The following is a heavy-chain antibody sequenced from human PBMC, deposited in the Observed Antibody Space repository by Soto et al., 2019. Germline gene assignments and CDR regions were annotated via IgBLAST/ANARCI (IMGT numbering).Heavy chain of an antibody. CDR3: AKGGGSARDFDY. D-gene: IGHD1-26*01. CDR1: GFTFGNYG. CDR2: TSYDGNNK. Sequence: GGSLRLSCTGSGFTFGNYGMHWVRQAPGKGLEWVASTSYDGNNKYYADSLKGRFTISRDNSKKMVYLQMTSLGPEDTAVYYCAKGGGSARDFDYWGQGALVSVSS. V-gene: IGHV3-30*18. J-gene: IGHJ4*02.